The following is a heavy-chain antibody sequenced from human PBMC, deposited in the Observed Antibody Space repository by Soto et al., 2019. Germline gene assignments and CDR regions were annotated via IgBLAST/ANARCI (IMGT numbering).Heavy chain of an antibody. D-gene: IGHD1-26*01. CDR3: ARENGVGASSGDAFDI. CDR2: INPNSGGT. Sequence: ASVKVSCKASGYTFTGYYMHWVRQAPGQGLEWMGWINPNSGGTNYAQKFQGWVTMTRDASISTAYMELSRLRSDDTAVYYCARENGVGASSGDAFDIWGQGTMVTVSS. CDR1: GYTFTGYY. J-gene: IGHJ3*02. V-gene: IGHV1-2*04.